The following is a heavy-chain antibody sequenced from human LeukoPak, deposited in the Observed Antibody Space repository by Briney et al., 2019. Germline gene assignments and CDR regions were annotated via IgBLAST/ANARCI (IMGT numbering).Heavy chain of an antibody. CDR1: GYTLTELS. J-gene: IGHJ4*02. D-gene: IGHD1-26*01. CDR2: IIPIFGTA. V-gene: IGHV1-69*05. CDR3: ARGDVGATSDN. Sequence: SVKVSCKVSGYTLTELSMHWVRQAPGQGLEWMGGIIPIFGTANYAQKFQGRVTITTDESTSTAYMELSSLRSEDTAVYYCARGDVGATSDNWGQGTLVTVSS.